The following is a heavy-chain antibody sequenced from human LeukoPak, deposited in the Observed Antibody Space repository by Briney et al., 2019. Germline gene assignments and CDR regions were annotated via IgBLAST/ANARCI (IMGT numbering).Heavy chain of an antibody. CDR1: GGSISSYY. V-gene: IGHV4-59*01. CDR2: IYYSGST. J-gene: IGHJ6*02. D-gene: IGHD6-13*01. Sequence: PSETLSLTCTVSGGSISSYYWSWIRQPPGKGLEWIGYIYYSGSTNYNPSLKSRVTISVDTSKNQFSLKLSSVTAADTAVYYCASRIAAPTSYYYHGMDVWGQGTTVTVSS. CDR3: ASRIAAPTSYYYHGMDV.